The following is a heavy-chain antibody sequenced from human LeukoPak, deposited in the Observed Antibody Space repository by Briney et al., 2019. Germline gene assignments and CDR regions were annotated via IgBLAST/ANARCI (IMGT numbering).Heavy chain of an antibody. J-gene: IGHJ4*02. Sequence: PSETLSLTCAVSGYSISSGYYWGWIRQPPGKGLEWIGSIYHSGSTYYNPSLKSRVTISVDTSKNQFSLKLSSVTAADTAVYYCARSPERWLQLLIDYWGQGTLVILSS. CDR2: IYHSGST. V-gene: IGHV4-38-2*01. D-gene: IGHD5-24*01. CDR1: GYSISSGYY. CDR3: ARSPERWLQLLIDY.